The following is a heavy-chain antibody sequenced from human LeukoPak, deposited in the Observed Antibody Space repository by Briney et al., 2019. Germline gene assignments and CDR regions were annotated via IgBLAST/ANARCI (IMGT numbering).Heavy chain of an antibody. CDR1: GYTFTSYG. CDR3: ARERGSRDYYESSGPDAFDI. CDR2: ISAYNGNT. Sequence: ASVKVSCKASGYTFTSYGISWVRQAPGQGLEGMGWISAYNGNTNYAQKLQGRVTMTTDTSTSTAHMELRSLRSDDTAVYYCARERGSRDYYESSGPDAFDIWGQGTMVTVSS. V-gene: IGHV1-18*01. J-gene: IGHJ3*02. D-gene: IGHD3-22*01.